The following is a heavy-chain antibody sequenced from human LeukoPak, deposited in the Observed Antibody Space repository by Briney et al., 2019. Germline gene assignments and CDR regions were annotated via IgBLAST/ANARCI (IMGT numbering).Heavy chain of an antibody. CDR2: ISFDGSNQ. CDR3: AKSHPPTVTTEEGEHLQH. J-gene: IGHJ1*01. V-gene: IGHV3-30*18. Sequence: PGRSLRLSCAASGFTFSSFGMHWVCQAPGQGLEWVAVISFDGSNQYYADSVKGRFTIYRDNFKNTVYLQMNSLRAEETAVYYCAKSHPPTVTTEEGEHLQHWGQGTLVTVSS. CDR1: GFTFSSFG. D-gene: IGHD4-17*01.